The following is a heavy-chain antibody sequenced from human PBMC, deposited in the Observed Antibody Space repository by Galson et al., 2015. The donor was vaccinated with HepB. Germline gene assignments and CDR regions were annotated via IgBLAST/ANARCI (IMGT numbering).Heavy chain of an antibody. Sequence: SLRLSCAASGFMFSDYSMNWVRQAPGKGLEWVSYLGTFSSSVSYADSVKGRFTISADNAKNSLFLQMNHLRAEDTAVYFCARDRDWAFDYWGQGILVTVSS. V-gene: IGHV3-48*01. CDR1: GFMFSDYS. D-gene: IGHD2-21*01. CDR3: ARDRDWAFDY. J-gene: IGHJ4*02. CDR2: LGTFSSSV.